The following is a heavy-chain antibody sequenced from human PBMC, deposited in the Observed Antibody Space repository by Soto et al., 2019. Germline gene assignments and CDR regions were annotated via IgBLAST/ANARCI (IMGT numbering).Heavy chain of an antibody. CDR1: CGSFSGYY. CDR3: ARDSGGNDFWSGYYPHYYYGMDV. J-gene: IGHJ6*02. Sequence: SETLSLTCAVYCGSFSGYYWSWIRQPPGKGLEWIGEINHSGSTNYNPSLKSRVTISVDTSKNQFSLKLSSVTAADTAVYYCARDSGGNDFWSGYYPHYYYGMDVWGQGTMVTVSS. CDR2: INHSGST. V-gene: IGHV4-34*01. D-gene: IGHD3-3*01.